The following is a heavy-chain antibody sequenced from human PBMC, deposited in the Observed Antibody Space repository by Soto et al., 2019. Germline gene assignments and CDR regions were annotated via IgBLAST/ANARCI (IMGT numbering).Heavy chain of an antibody. Sequence: QVQLVQSGAEVKKPGSSVKVSCKASGGTFSTYTISWVRQATGQGHEWMGRIIPIIGIINYAQKFQGRVTISADKFTGTAYMELTGLRSDDTAVYYCAGDPDSHYNDSHASSYPWGQGTLVTVSS. CDR3: AGDPDSHYNDSHASSYP. CDR1: GGTFSTYT. CDR2: IIPIIGII. J-gene: IGHJ5*02. V-gene: IGHV1-69*08. D-gene: IGHD4-4*01.